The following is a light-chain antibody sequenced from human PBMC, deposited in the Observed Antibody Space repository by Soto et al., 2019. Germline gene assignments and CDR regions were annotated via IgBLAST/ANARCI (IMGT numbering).Light chain of an antibody. CDR2: DAS. V-gene: IGKV3-11*01. J-gene: IGKJ5*01. Sequence: EIVLTQSPATLSLSPGERATLSCSASQTITTELAWYQQKPGQPPRLLIYDASNRATGIPDRFSGSGSGTDFTLTINRLEPEDFAVYYCQQYGRSPAIIFGQGTRLEIK. CDR1: QTITTE. CDR3: QQYGRSPAII.